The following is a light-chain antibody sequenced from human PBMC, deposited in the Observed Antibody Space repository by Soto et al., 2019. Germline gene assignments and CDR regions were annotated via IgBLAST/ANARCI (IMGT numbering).Light chain of an antibody. V-gene: IGKV3-20*01. CDR3: QQYGNSPPIT. J-gene: IGKJ4*01. Sequence: IVLTQSPGTLSLSPGERATLSCRASQSVSVNSLAWYQQKGGQAPRLLIYAASTRATGVPDRFSGTGSGTDFALTISRLKPEDFAVYYCQQYGNSPPITFGGGTKVDIK. CDR2: AAS. CDR1: QSVSVNS.